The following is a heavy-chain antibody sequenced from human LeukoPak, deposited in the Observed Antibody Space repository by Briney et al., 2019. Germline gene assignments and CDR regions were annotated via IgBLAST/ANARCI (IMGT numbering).Heavy chain of an antibody. V-gene: IGHV4-59*01. CDR1: GDSISGNY. D-gene: IGHD3-10*01. CDR3: VRGGKYFTPQGWFDP. J-gene: IGHJ5*02. Sequence: SETLSLTCTVSGDSISGNYWSWIRQPPGKGLEWIGYIYYNGITNYNPSPASRSSISKDTPKKQFSLNLTSVTAADTAVYFCVRGGKYFTPQGWFDPWGQGTLVIVSS. CDR2: IYYNGIT.